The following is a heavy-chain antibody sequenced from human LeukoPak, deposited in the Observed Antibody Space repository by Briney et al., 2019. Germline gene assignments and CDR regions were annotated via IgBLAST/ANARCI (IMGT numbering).Heavy chain of an antibody. CDR2: MNPNTGNT. CDR1: GYTFTSYD. J-gene: IGHJ4*02. V-gene: IGHV1-8*01. D-gene: IGHD5-12*01. Sequence: ASVKVSCKASGYTFTSYDINWVRQATGQGLEWMGWMNPNTGNTGNAQKFQGRVTMTRNTSITTAYMELSNLRSDDTAVYYCARVRGYFDYWGQGTLVTVSS. CDR3: ARVRGYFDY.